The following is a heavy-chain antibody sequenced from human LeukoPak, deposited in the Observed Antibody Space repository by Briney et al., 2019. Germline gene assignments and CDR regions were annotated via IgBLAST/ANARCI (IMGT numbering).Heavy chain of an antibody. CDR1: GFTFRSYG. Sequence: GGSLRLSCAASGFTFRSYGMHWVRQAPGKGLEWVAYIQFDGSNEQYAHSVKGRFRISRDSSKTTLSLQMNRQRAEDTAIDYGATYRQVLLPFESWGQGTLVTVSS. V-gene: IGHV3-30*02. CDR2: IQFDGSNE. CDR3: ATYRQVLLPFES. J-gene: IGHJ4*02. D-gene: IGHD2-8*02.